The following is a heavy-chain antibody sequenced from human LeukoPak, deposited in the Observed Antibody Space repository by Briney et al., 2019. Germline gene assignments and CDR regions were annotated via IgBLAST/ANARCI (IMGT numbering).Heavy chain of an antibody. D-gene: IGHD2-2*01. J-gene: IGHJ4*02. CDR2: IIPNSGDT. CDR3: ARSACSRTTCPDY. CDR1: GYTFTDYY. V-gene: IGHV1-2*02. Sequence: ASVKVSCKASGYTFTDYYIHWVRQAPGQGLEWMGWIIPNSGDTNYAQKFQGRVTMTRDTSISTAYMELTGLRYDDAAVYYCARSACSRTTCPDYWGQGTLVTISS.